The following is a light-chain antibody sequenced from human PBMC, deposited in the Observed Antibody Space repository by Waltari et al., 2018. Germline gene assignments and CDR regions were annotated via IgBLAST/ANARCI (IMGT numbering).Light chain of an antibody. CDR2: GAS. CDR1: HSVNTN. V-gene: IGKV3-15*01. J-gene: IGKJ2*01. Sequence: EIVMTQSPGTLSVSPGERATLSCRASHSVNTNLAWYQQKPGQAPRILIYGASTMATGIPARFSVSGSGNEFTLTITNLQSEDFAVYYCQQYNNWPQTFGQGTKLELK. CDR3: QQYNNWPQT.